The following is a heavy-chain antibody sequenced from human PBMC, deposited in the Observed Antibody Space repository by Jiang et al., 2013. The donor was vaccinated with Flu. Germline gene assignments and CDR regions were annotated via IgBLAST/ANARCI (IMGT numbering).Heavy chain of an antibody. CDR1: GDSVSSSTSA. CDR3: ARDLFGDNGYFHH. V-gene: IGHV6-1*01. D-gene: IGHD4-17*01. Sequence: AVTGDSVSSSTSAWNWIRQSPSRGLEWLGRTYYRSKWYNDYAVSVEGRISIDGDTYRNQFSLQLNSATPDDTAVYFCARDLFGDNGYFHHWGQGTLVTVSS. CDR2: TYYRSKWYN. J-gene: IGHJ1*01.